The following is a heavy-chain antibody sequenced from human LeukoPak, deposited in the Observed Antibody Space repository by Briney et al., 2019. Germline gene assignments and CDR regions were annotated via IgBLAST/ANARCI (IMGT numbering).Heavy chain of an antibody. CDR3: ARDRPNNWFDP. V-gene: IGHV1-2*02. CDR1: GYTFAGYY. Sequence: GASVKVSCKASGYTFAGYYIHWVRQAPGQGLEWMAYINPNTGATSYAQRFQGRVTVTRDTSISTAYMELSGLTSDDTAMYYCARDRPNNWFDPWGQGTLVTVSS. CDR2: INPNTGAT. J-gene: IGHJ5*02.